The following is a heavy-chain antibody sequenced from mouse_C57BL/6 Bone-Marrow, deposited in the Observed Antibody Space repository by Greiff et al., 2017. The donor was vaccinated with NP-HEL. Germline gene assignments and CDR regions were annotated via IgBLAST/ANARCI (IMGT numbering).Heavy chain of an antibody. CDR2: ISNGGGST. CDR3: AIYYSNPFAY. J-gene: IGHJ3*01. Sequence: EVKLMESGGGLVQPGGSLKLSCAASGFTFSDYYMYWVRQTPEKRLEWVAYISNGGGSTYYPDTVKGRFTISRDNAKNTLYLQMSRLKSEDTAMYYCAIYYSNPFAYWGQGTLVTVSA. D-gene: IGHD2-5*01. CDR1: GFTFSDYY. V-gene: IGHV5-12*01.